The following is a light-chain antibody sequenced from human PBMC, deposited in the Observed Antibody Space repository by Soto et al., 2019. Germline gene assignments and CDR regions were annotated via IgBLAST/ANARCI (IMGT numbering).Light chain of an antibody. J-gene: IGLJ1*01. V-gene: IGLV2-14*01. CDR2: DVS. CDR1: SSDVGGYNY. Sequence: QSVLTQPASVSGSPGQSITVSCTGTSSDVGGYNYVSWYQQHPGKAPKVMIYDVSKRPSGFSNRFSGSKSGNTASLTISGLQAEDEADYYCNSYTSSSTLPYVFGTGTKLTVL. CDR3: NSYTSSSTLPYV.